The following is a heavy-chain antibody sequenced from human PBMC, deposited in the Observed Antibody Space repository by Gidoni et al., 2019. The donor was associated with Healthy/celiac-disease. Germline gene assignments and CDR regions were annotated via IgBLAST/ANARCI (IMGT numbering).Heavy chain of an antibody. CDR1: GFTFSSYG. V-gene: IGHV3-30*18. Sequence: QVQLVESGGGVVQPGRSLRLSCAASGFTFSSYGMHWVRQAPGKGLEWVAVISYDGSNKYYADSVKGRFTISRDNSKNTLYLQMNSLRAEDTAVYYCAKAIRGGSYPYYYYYGMDVWGQGTTVTVSS. CDR3: AKAIRGGSYPYYYYYGMDV. CDR2: ISYDGSNK. D-gene: IGHD1-26*01. J-gene: IGHJ6*02.